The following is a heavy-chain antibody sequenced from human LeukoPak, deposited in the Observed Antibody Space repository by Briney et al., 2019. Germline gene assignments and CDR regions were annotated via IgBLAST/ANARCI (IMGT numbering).Heavy chain of an antibody. J-gene: IGHJ6*03. D-gene: IGHD6-19*01. CDR2: ISSSSSYI. V-gene: IGHV3-21*04. CDR1: GFTFNTYN. Sequence: GGSLRLSCAASGFTFNTYNMNWVRQAPGKGLESVSSISSSSSYIYYADSVKGRFTISRDNAKNSLYLQMNSLRAEDTAVYYCAKADGGQWPSSYYYYYMDVWGKGTTVTVSS. CDR3: AKADGGQWPSSYYYYYMDV.